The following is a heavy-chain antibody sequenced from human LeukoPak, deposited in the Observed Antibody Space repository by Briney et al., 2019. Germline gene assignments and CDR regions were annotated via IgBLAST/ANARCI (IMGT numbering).Heavy chain of an antibody. J-gene: IGHJ5*02. D-gene: IGHD3-9*01. V-gene: IGHV4-39*07. CDR3: ARRELRYFDWLPVNWFDP. CDR2: IYYSGST. Sequence: SETPSLTCTVSGGSVSRSPYYWGWIRQPPGKGLEWIGNIYYSGSTYYNPSLKSRVTISVDTSKNQFSLKVTSVTAADTAVYYCARRELRYFDWLPVNWFDPWGQGTLVTVSS. CDR1: GGSVSRSPYY.